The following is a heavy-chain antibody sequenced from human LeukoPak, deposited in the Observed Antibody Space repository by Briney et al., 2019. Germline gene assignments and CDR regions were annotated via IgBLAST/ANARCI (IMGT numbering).Heavy chain of an antibody. D-gene: IGHD5-24*01. CDR2: INPSGGST. CDR1: GYTFTSYY. CDR3: ARRREMATIPGVYYYYMDV. J-gene: IGHJ6*03. V-gene: IGHV1-46*03. Sequence: ASVKVSCKASGYTFTSYYLHWVRQAPGQGLEWMGIINPSGGSTSYAQKFQGRVTMTRDTSTSTVYMELSSLRSEDTAVYYCARRREMATIPGVYYYYMDVWGKGTTVTVSS.